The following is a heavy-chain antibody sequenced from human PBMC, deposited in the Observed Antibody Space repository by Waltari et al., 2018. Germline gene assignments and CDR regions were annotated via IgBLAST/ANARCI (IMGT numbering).Heavy chain of an antibody. J-gene: IGHJ4*02. Sequence: QVQLQQWGAGLLKPSETLSLTCAVYGGSFSGYYWSWIRQPPGKGLEWIGEINHRGSTNYNPSLKSRVTISVDTSKNQFSLKLSSVTAADTAVYYCAAGGYCSSTSCSPHFDYWGQGTLVTVSS. CDR1: GGSFSGYY. V-gene: IGHV4-34*01. D-gene: IGHD2-2*01. CDR2: INHRGST. CDR3: AAGGYCSSTSCSPHFDY.